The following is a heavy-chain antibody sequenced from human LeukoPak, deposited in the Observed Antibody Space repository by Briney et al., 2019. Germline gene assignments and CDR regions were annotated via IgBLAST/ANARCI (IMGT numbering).Heavy chain of an antibody. CDR3: ATGSYSSSWSPYYYYGMDV. CDR1: GGSFSGYY. Sequence: PSETLSLTCAVYGGSFSGYYWSWIPQPPGKGLEWIGEINHSGSTNYNPSLKSLVTISVDTSKNQFSLKLSSVTAADTAVYYCATGSYSSSWSPYYYYGMDVWGQGTTVTVSS. CDR2: INHSGST. J-gene: IGHJ6*02. D-gene: IGHD6-13*01. V-gene: IGHV4-34*01.